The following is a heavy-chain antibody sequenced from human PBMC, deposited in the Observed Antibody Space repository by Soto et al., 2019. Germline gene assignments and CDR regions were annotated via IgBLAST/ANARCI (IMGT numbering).Heavy chain of an antibody. CDR3: AKDWNIAAAGSRFFDY. D-gene: IGHD6-13*01. V-gene: IGHV3-23*01. Sequence: GGSLRLSCAASGFTFNSYALSWVRQAPGKGLEWVSGISGSGGSTYYADSVKGRFTISRDNSKNTLYVQMNGLRAEDTAVYYCAKDWNIAAAGSRFFDYWGQGTLVTVSS. CDR1: GFTFNSYA. CDR2: ISGSGGST. J-gene: IGHJ4*02.